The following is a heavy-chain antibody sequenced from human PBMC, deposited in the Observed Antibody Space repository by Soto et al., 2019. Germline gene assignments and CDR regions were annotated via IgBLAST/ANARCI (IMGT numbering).Heavy chain of an antibody. CDR3: TRDSPSITYAFDS. Sequence: QVRLVESGGGVVPPGTSLRLSCAASGFPFRSYTVHWVRQAPGKGLEWLALISYDSTYKLYADSVRGRFTISRDNSENTMYLQMNILRAGDTAVYYCTRDSPSITYAFDSWGQGTLVTVSS. CDR1: GFPFRSYT. D-gene: IGHD1-20*01. J-gene: IGHJ4*02. V-gene: IGHV3-30-3*01. CDR2: ISYDSTYK.